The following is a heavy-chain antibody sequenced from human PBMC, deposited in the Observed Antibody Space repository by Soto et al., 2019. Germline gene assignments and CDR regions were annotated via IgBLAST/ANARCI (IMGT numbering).Heavy chain of an antibody. CDR1: GFTFSSYA. V-gene: IGHV3-23*01. D-gene: IGHD6-6*01. J-gene: IGHJ6*02. Sequence: PGGSLRLSCAASGFTFSSYAMSWVRQAPGKGLEWVSAISGSGGSTYYADSVRGRFTISRDNSKNTLYLQMNSLRAEDTAVYYCAARPEGKQLARKYGMDVWGQGTTVTVSS. CDR3: AARPEGKQLARKYGMDV. CDR2: ISGSGGST.